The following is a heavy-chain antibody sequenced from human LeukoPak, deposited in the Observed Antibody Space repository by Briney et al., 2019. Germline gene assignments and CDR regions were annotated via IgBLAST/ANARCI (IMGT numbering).Heavy chain of an antibody. CDR3: AREGGGKDY. CDR1: GGSISSSKW. Sequence: SETLSLTCAVSGGSISSSKWYSWVRQPPGKGLEWIGSIYYSGSTYYNPSLKSRVTISVDTSKNQFSLKLSSVTAADTAVYYCAREGGGKDYWGQGTLVTVSS. CDR2: IYYSGST. J-gene: IGHJ4*02. D-gene: IGHD2-15*01. V-gene: IGHV4-4*02.